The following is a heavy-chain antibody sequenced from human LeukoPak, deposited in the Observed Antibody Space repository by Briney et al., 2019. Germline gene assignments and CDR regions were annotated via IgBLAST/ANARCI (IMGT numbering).Heavy chain of an antibody. CDR3: ARDSSYYDFWSGYYWNTETLYYYYMDV. V-gene: IGHV3-21*01. CDR2: ISSSSSYI. CDR1: GFTFSSYS. Sequence: GESLRLSCAASGFTFSSYSMNWVRQAPGKGLEWVSSISSSSSYIYYADSVKGRFTISRDDAKNSLYLQMNSLRAEDTAVYYCARDSSYYDFWSGYYWNTETLYYYYMDVWGKGTTVTVSS. J-gene: IGHJ6*03. D-gene: IGHD3-3*01.